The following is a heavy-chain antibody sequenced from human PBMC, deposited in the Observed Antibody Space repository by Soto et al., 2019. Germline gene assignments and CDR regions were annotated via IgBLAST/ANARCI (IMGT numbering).Heavy chain of an antibody. CDR3: SKRSSCTTTSCYYFDT. CDR1: GGSITYTNW. Sequence: QVQLQESGPGLVKPSGTLSLTCAVSGGSITYTNWWSWVRQPPGKGLEWIGEIFHSGSTNYNPSLKSRVTISVDKSKNQLSLRLTSVTAADTAIYYCSKRSSCTTTSCYYFDTWGQGTLVTVSS. J-gene: IGHJ4*02. D-gene: IGHD2-2*01. CDR2: IFHSGST. V-gene: IGHV4-4*02.